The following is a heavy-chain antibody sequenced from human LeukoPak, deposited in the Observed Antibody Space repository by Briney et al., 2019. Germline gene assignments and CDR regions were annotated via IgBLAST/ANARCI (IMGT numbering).Heavy chain of an antibody. CDR3: ARDGRGYSYGISRDAFDI. J-gene: IGHJ3*02. V-gene: IGHV3-30*03. CDR2: ISYDGSVK. Sequence: PGRSLRLSCAASGFSFSIYGMHWVRQAPGKGLEWVAAISYDGSVKYYADSVKGRFTISRDNAKNSLYLQMNSLRAEDTAVYYCARDGRGYSYGISRDAFDIWGQGTMVTVSS. CDR1: GFSFSIYG. D-gene: IGHD5-18*01.